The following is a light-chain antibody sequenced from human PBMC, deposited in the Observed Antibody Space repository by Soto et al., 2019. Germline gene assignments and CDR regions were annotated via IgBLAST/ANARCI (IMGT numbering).Light chain of an antibody. CDR3: QQSYSPPWT. J-gene: IGKJ1*01. Sequence: EIVLTQSPGTLSLSPGERATLSCRASQSVSSSYLAWYQQKPGQAPRLLIYGASSRATGIPDRFSGSGSGTDFTLTISRLEPEDFAVYYCQQSYSPPWTFGQGTKVEI. V-gene: IGKV3-20*01. CDR1: QSVSSSY. CDR2: GAS.